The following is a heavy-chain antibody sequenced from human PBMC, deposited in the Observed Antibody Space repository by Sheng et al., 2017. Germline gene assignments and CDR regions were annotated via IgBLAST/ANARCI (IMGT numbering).Heavy chain of an antibody. CDR3: ARGGGSYRLFDY. CDR1: GGSFSGYY. V-gene: IGHV4-34*01. D-gene: IGHD1-26*01. Sequence: QVQLQQWGAGLLKPSETLSLTCAVYGGSFSGYYWSWIRQPPGKGLEWIGEINHSGSTNYNPSLKSRVTISVDTSKNQFSLKLSSVTAADTAVYYCARGGGSYRLFDYWGQGTLVTVSS. J-gene: IGHJ4*02. CDR2: INHSGST.